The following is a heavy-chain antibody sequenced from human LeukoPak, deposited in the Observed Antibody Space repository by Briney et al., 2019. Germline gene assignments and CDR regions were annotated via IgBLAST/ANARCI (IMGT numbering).Heavy chain of an antibody. CDR2: ISVSGGST. J-gene: IGHJ5*02. CDR1: GFTFSSYA. Sequence: GGSLRLSCVASGFTFSSYAMSWARQAPGKGLEWVSSISVSGGSTNYAGSVKGRFTISRDNSKNTLYLQMSSLRAEDTAVYYCGKGQRGIADPWGQGTLVTVSS. V-gene: IGHV3-23*01. CDR3: GKGQRGIADP. D-gene: IGHD1-26*01.